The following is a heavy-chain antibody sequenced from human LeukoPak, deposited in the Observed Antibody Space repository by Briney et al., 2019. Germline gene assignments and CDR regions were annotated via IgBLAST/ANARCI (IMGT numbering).Heavy chain of an antibody. CDR3: ARGGSFFVY. CDR1: GFTFSGYD. CDR2: ISSSGTTI. J-gene: IGHJ4*02. D-gene: IGHD1-26*01. V-gene: IGHV3-48*03. Sequence: GGSLRLSCAASGFTFSGYDMNWVRQAPGKGLEWVSYISSSGTTIYYADSARGRFTISRDNAKNSLYLQMNSLRAEDTAVYYCARGGSFFVYWGQGTLVTVSS.